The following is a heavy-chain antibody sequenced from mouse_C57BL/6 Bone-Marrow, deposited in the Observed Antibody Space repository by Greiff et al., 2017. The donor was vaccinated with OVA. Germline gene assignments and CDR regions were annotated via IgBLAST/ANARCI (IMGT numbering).Heavy chain of an antibody. V-gene: IGHV7-1*01. Sequence: EVKLMESGGGLVQSGRSLRLSCATSGFTFSDFYMEWVRQAPGKGLEWIAASRNKANDYTTEYSASVKGRFIVSRDTSQSILYLQMNALRAEDTAIYYCARSYYYGSSEGYFDVWGTGTTVTVSS. CDR3: ARSYYYGSSEGYFDV. J-gene: IGHJ1*03. CDR2: SRNKANDYTT. D-gene: IGHD1-1*01. CDR1: GFTFSDFY.